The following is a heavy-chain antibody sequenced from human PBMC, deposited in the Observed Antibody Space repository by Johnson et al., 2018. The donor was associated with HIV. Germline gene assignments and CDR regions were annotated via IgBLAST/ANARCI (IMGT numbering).Heavy chain of an antibody. J-gene: IGHJ3*02. V-gene: IGHV3-30-3*01. D-gene: IGHD4-23*01. Sequence: VQLVESGGGVVQPGRSLRLSCAASGFTFSSYAMHWVRQAPGKGLEWVAVISYDGSNKYYADSVKGRFTISRDNSKNTLYLQMNSLRAEDTAVYYCAKGSTVVDDAFDIWGQGTMVTVSS. CDR3: AKGSTVVDDAFDI. CDR1: GFTFSSYA. CDR2: ISYDGSNK.